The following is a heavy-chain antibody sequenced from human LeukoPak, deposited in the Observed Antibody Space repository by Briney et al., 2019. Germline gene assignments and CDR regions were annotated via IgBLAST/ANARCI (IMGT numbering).Heavy chain of an antibody. D-gene: IGHD3-22*01. J-gene: IGHJ4*02. CDR3: AKDSYYDSSGYPDY. CDR1: GFTFDDYA. V-gene: IGHV3-9*01. Sequence: GGSLRLSCAASGFTFDDYAMHWVRQAPGKGLEWVSGISWNSGSIGYADSVKGRFTISRDNAKNSLYLQTNSLRAEDTALYYCAKDSYYDSSGYPDYWGQGTLVTVSS. CDR2: ISWNSGSI.